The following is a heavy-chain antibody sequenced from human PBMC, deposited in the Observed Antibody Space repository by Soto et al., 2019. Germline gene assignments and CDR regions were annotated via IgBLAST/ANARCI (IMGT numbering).Heavy chain of an antibody. Sequence: GESLKISCKGSGYSFTSYWISWLRQMPGKGLEWMGRIDPSDSYTNYSPSFQGHVTISADKSISTAYLQWSSLKASDTAMYYCASSPRAYCSSTSCRELGNYYGMDVWGQGTTVTVSS. CDR1: GYSFTSYW. J-gene: IGHJ6*02. CDR3: ASSPRAYCSSTSCRELGNYYGMDV. D-gene: IGHD2-2*01. V-gene: IGHV5-10-1*01. CDR2: IDPSDSYT.